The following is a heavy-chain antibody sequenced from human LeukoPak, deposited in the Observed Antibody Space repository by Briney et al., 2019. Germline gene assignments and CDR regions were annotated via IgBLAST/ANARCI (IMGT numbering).Heavy chain of an antibody. Sequence: GGSLRLSCAASGFTFSSYGMSWVRQAPGKGLEWVSAIGHSGSNTYYADSVKGRFTISRDNAKNSLYLQMNSLRAEDTAVYYCASSSWYAPFDPWGQGTLVTVSS. CDR1: GFTFSSYG. V-gene: IGHV3-21*01. J-gene: IGHJ5*02. CDR2: IGHSGSNT. CDR3: ASSSWYAPFDP. D-gene: IGHD6-13*01.